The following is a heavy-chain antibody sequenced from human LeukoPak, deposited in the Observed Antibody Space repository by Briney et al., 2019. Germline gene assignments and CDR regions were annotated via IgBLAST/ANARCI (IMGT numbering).Heavy chain of an antibody. Sequence: GASVKVSCKASGGTFSSYAISWVRQAPGQGLEWMGGIIPIFGTANYAQKFQGRVTITADESTSTAYMELSSLRSEDTAVYYCARVPLAYGGNSLADYWGQGTLVTVSS. V-gene: IGHV1-69*13. CDR2: IIPIFGTA. CDR1: GGTFSSYA. J-gene: IGHJ4*02. CDR3: ARVPLAYGGNSLADY. D-gene: IGHD4-23*01.